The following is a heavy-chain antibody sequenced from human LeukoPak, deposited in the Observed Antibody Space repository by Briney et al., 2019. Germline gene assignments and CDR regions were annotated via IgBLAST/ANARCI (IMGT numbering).Heavy chain of an antibody. Sequence: GASVKVSCKDSGGTFSSYSINWVRQAPRQGLEWMGGIIPLFNTPNYAQKFQGRVTITADKSTSTAYMELSSLRSEDTAVYYCARGRGGDPPFDYWGQGTLVTVSS. V-gene: IGHV1-69*06. CDR2: IIPLFNTP. CDR3: ARGRGGDPPFDY. D-gene: IGHD4-17*01. J-gene: IGHJ4*02. CDR1: GGTFSSYS.